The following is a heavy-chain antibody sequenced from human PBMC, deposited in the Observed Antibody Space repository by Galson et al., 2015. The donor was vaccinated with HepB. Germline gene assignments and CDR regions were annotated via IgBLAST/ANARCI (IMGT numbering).Heavy chain of an antibody. D-gene: IGHD2-2*02. CDR1: GFTFSSYS. CDR2: ISSSSSYI. CDR3: ARDNAPRPGDISQYQLLYRGAAAGTRRAFDI. Sequence: SLRLSCAASGFTFSSYSMNWVRQAPGKGLEWVSSISSSSSYIYYADSVKGRFTISRDNAKNSLYLQMNSLRAEDTAVYYCARDNAPRPGDISQYQLLYRGAAAGTRRAFDIWGQGTMVTVSS. V-gene: IGHV3-21*01. J-gene: IGHJ3*02.